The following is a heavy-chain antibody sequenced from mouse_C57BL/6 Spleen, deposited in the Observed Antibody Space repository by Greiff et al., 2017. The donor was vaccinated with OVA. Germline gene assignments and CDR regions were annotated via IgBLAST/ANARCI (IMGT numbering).Heavy chain of an antibody. CDR2: IDPEDGDT. CDR1: GFNIKDYY. J-gene: IGHJ2*01. Sequence: VQLQQSGAELVRPGASVKLSCTASGFNIKDYYMHWVKQRPEQGLEWIGRIDPEDGDTEYAPKFQGKATMTADTSSNTAYLQLSSLTSEDTAVYYCTTFITSVVLYYFDYWGPGTTLTVSS. CDR3: TTFITSVVLYYFDY. D-gene: IGHD1-1*01. V-gene: IGHV14-1*01.